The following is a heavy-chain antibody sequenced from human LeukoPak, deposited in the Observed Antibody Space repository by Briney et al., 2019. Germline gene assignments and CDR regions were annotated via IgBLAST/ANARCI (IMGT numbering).Heavy chain of an antibody. V-gene: IGHV4-39*01. CDR1: GGSISSSNYY. CDR3: ARHLFGSGYYPDY. D-gene: IGHD3-22*01. CDR2: IYYSGST. Sequence: SETLSLTCTVSGGSISSSNYYWGWIRQPPGKGLEWIGTIYYSGSTYYNPSLKSRVTISVDTSKNQFSLKLTSVTATDTAVYYCARHLFGSGYYPDYWGQGTLVTVSS. J-gene: IGHJ4*02.